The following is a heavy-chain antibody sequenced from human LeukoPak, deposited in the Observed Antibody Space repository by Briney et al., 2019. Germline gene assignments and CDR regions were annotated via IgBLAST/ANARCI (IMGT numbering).Heavy chain of an antibody. J-gene: IGHJ4*02. D-gene: IGHD3-22*01. V-gene: IGHV3-33*01. CDR1: GVTFNGSG. CDR3: ARERDSSGYFDS. CDR2: MHYDGGFY. Sequence: GRSLRLSCEASGVTFNGSGIHWVRQAPCKGLECVAFMHYDGGFYYYLDSVKRRFTISRDNSKNTVYLQMNSLRAEDTAVYYCARERDSSGYFDSWGQGTLVTVSS.